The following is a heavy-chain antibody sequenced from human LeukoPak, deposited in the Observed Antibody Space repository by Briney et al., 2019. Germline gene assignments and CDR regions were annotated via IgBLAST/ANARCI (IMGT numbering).Heavy chain of an antibody. Sequence: PSETLSLTCTVSGAPITRYYWSWIRQPPGKGLEWIGYIYYTGSANYNPSLKSRVSISVDTSKNQFSLRLSSVTAADTAVYYCARGKSIAVAVDYWGQGTLVTVSS. V-gene: IGHV4-59*08. CDR2: IYYTGSA. J-gene: IGHJ4*02. D-gene: IGHD6-19*01. CDR1: GAPITRYY. CDR3: ARGKSIAVAVDY.